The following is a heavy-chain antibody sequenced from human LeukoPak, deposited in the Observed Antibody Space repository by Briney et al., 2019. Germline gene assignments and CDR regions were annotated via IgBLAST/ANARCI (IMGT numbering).Heavy chain of an antibody. V-gene: IGHV3-23*01. CDR3: ARSGTEDGYNLHFDH. Sequence: GGSLRLSCAASGFTFSTYAMSWVRQAPGKGLEWVSLISGRGGGTKYADSGKGRVTISRDNSKNMLSLQMNSLRADDTAVYYCARSGTEDGYNLHFDHWGQGTLVTVSS. J-gene: IGHJ4*02. CDR2: ISGRGGGT. D-gene: IGHD5-24*01. CDR1: GFTFSTYA.